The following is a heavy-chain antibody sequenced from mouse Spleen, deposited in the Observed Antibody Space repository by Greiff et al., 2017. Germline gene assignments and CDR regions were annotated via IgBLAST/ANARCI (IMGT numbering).Heavy chain of an antibody. D-gene: IGHD2-1*01. CDR3: ARWSYGTYAMDY. CDR2: ISSGSSTI. Sequence: EVQLVESGGGLVQPGGSRKLSCAASGFTFSSFGMHWVRQAPEKGLEWVAYISSGSSTIYYADTVKGRFTISRDNPKNTLFLQMTSLRSEDTAMYYCARWSYGTYAMDYWGQGTSVTVSS. V-gene: IGHV5-17*02. J-gene: IGHJ4*01. CDR1: GFTFSSFG.